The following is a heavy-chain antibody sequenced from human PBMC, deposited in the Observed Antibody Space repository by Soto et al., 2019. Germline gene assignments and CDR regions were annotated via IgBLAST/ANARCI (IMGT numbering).Heavy chain of an antibody. D-gene: IGHD6-19*01. Sequence: SETLSLTCAVYGGSFSGYYWTWIRQPPGTGLEWIGEINHSGSTNYNPSLKSRVTISVDTSKNQFSLKLSSVTAADTAVYYCARQDYSSGWYTNWYFDLWGRGTLVTVPQ. CDR1: GGSFSGYY. V-gene: IGHV4-34*01. CDR2: INHSGST. J-gene: IGHJ2*01. CDR3: ARQDYSSGWYTNWYFDL.